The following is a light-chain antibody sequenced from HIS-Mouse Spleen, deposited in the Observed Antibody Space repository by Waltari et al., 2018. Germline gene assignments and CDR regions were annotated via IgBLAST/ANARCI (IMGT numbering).Light chain of an antibody. CDR1: QSALYSSNNKNY. CDR2: WAS. J-gene: IGKJ4*01. Sequence: DIVMTQSPDSLAVSLGERATINCKSSQSALYSSNNKNYLAWYQQKPGQPPKLLIYWASTRESGVPDRFSGSGSVTDFTLTISSLQAEDVAVYYCQQYYSTPLTFGGGTKVEIK. V-gene: IGKV4-1*01. CDR3: QQYYSTPLT.